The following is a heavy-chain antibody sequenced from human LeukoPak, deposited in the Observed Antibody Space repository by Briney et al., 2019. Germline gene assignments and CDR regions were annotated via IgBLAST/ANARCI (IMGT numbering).Heavy chain of an antibody. J-gene: IGHJ5*02. V-gene: IGHV4-59*12. CDR3: ARGIRRDNWFDP. CDR1: GGSISSYY. CDR2: ISDIGST. D-gene: IGHD1-1*01. Sequence: SETLSLTCTVSGGSISSYYWSWIRQPPGKGLEWIAYISDIGSTNYNPSLKSRVTISVDTSKNQFSLKLSSVTAADTAVYYCARGIRRDNWFDPWGQGTLVTVSS.